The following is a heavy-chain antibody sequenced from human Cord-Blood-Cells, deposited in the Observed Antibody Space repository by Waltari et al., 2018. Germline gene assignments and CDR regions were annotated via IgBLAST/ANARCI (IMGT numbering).Heavy chain of an antibody. CDR1: GYPFTGYY. Sequence: QVQLVQSGAEVKKPGASVKVSCKASGYPFTGYYMHWVRQAPGKGREWKECNNPKEGDKKKDKKWQGSDTRPRDTPTSNAYRGRGRRRSDDAAVYYWGGGGRTGGDYWGQGTLVTVSS. CDR3: GGGGRTGGDY. CDR2: NNPKEGDK. J-gene: IGHJ4*02. V-gene: IGHV1-2*02. D-gene: IGHD3-16*01.